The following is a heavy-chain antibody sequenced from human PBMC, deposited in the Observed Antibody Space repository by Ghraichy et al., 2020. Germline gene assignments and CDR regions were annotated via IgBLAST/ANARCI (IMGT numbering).Heavy chain of an antibody. CDR3: ARHSFRSDWYPAYFDF. D-gene: IGHD6-19*01. CDR1: GASLTSIDYF. V-gene: IGHV4-39*01. Sequence: SETLSLTCTVSGASLTSIDYFWGWIRQSPGKGLEWIGSVYYSETTYGDPSLKSRVAMSVDTSTKQFSLKLFSVTAADTAMYYCARHSFRSDWYPAYFDFWGLGTLVTVSS. CDR2: VYYSETT. J-gene: IGHJ4*02.